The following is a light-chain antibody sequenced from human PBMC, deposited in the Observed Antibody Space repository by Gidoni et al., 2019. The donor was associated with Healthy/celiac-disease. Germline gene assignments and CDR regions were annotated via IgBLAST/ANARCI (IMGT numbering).Light chain of an antibody. CDR2: WAS. CDR1: QSVFYISSNKNY. Sequence: DLVMPQSPSPLAVSLGERATINCKSSQSVFYISSNKNYLAWYQQKPGQLPKLLIYWASTRESGVPDRFSGSGSGTDFTLTISSLQAEDVAVYYCQQYYSTPPYTFGQGTKLEIK. J-gene: IGKJ2*01. CDR3: QQYYSTPPYT. V-gene: IGKV4-1*01.